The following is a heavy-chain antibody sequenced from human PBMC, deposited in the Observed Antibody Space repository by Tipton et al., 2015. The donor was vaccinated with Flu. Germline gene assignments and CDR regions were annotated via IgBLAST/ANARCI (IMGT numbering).Heavy chain of an antibody. CDR2: ISATGNTI. V-gene: IGHV3-11*04. CDR3: ARSPYYYGSGNYYDY. D-gene: IGHD3-10*01. CDR1: GFSFSDYY. J-gene: IGHJ4*02. Sequence: GSLRLSCAASGFSFSDYYMTWIRQAPGRGLEWVSYISATGNTIKYADSVKGRFTISRDNANNSLYLEMNSLRVEDTAVYYCARSPYYYGSGNYYDYWGQGTLVTVSS.